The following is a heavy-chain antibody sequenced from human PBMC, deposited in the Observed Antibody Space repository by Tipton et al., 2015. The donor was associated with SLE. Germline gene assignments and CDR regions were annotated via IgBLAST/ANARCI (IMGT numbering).Heavy chain of an antibody. J-gene: IGHJ4*02. CDR3: ARDQSAMYFDY. CDR1: GFTLSNYP. CDR2: ISGRGTNT. V-gene: IGHV3-23*01. Sequence: SLRLSCVASGFTLSNYPMHWVRQAAGKGLEWVSGISGRGTNTYYADSVKGRFTISRDNSDNTLYLDINSLRAEDTAIYYCARDQSAMYFDYWGQGTLVTVSS.